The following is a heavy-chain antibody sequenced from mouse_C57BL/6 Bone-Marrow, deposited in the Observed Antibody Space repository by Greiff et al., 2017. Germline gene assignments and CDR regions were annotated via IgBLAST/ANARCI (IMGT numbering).Heavy chain of an antibody. CDR1: GFSLTSYG. Sequence: QVQLQQSGPGLVAPSQSLSITCTVSGFSLTSYGVSWVRQPPGKGLEWLGVIWGDGSTNYHSALISRLSISKDNSKSQVFLKLNSLQTDDTATYYCAKPRITTVVADWYFDVWGTGTTVTVSS. J-gene: IGHJ1*03. CDR3: AKPRITTVVADWYFDV. D-gene: IGHD1-1*01. V-gene: IGHV2-3*01. CDR2: IWGDGST.